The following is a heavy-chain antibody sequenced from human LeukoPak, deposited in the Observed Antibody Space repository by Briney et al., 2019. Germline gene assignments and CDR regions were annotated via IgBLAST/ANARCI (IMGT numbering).Heavy chain of an antibody. D-gene: IGHD2-15*01. Sequence: GGSLRLSCAASGFTFSSYWMHWVRQAPGKGLVWVSRIKSDGSSTTYADSVKGRFTISRDNAKDTLYLQMNSLRAEDTAVYYCARVAARLGAFDIWGQGTMVTVSS. CDR2: IKSDGSST. V-gene: IGHV3-74*01. J-gene: IGHJ3*02. CDR3: ARVAARLGAFDI. CDR1: GFTFSSYW.